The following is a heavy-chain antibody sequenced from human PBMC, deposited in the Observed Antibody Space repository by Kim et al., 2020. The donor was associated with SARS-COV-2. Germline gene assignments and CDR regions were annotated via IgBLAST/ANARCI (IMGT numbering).Heavy chain of an antibody. CDR3: ARARYGYGYYYYYHGMDV. CDR2: ISAYNGNT. D-gene: IGHD5-18*01. V-gene: IGHV1-18*01. CDR1: GYTFTSYG. Sequence: ASVKVSCKASGYTFTSYGISWVRQAPGQGLEWMGWISAYNGNTNYAQKLQGRVTMTTDTSTSTAYMELRSLRSDDTAVYYCARARYGYGYYYYYHGMDVWGQGTTVTVSS. J-gene: IGHJ6*02.